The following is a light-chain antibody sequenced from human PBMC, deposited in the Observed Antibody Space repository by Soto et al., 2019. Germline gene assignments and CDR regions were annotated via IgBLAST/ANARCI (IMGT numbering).Light chain of an antibody. CDR3: ISYTSDDVRYV. Sequence: QSALTQPASVSGTPGQSITISCTGSNSDVGIYDFVSWYHHHPGRAPKLIVSEVSHRPSGVSNRFSGSKSGNTASLTISGLQSEDEADYYCISYTSDDVRYVFGTGTKLTVL. J-gene: IGLJ1*01. V-gene: IGLV2-14*01. CDR2: EVS. CDR1: NSDVGIYDF.